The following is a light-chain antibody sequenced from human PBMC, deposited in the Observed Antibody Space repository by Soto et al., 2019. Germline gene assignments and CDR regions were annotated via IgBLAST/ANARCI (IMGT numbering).Light chain of an antibody. J-gene: IGLJ2*01. CDR3: GTWDSSLSAVV. CDR2: DNN. CDR1: SSNIGNNY. Sequence: QSVLTQPPSVSAAPGQKVTISCSGSSSNIGNNYVYWYQQLPGTAPNLLIYDNNKRPSGIPDRFSGSKSGTSATLGITGLRTGDEADYYCGTWDSSLSAVVFGGGTKLTVL. V-gene: IGLV1-51*01.